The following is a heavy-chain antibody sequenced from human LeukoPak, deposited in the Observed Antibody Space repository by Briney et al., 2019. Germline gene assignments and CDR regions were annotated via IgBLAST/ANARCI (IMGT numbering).Heavy chain of an antibody. CDR1: GYTFTGYY. CDR3: ARIGGRECSGDSCYSDY. Sequence: ASVKVSCKASGYTFTGYYMHWVRQAPGQGLEWMGWINPNSGGTNYAQKFQGRVTMTRDTSISTAYMELSRLRSDDTAVYYCARIGGRECSGDSCYSDYWGQGTLVTVSS. V-gene: IGHV1-2*02. J-gene: IGHJ4*02. D-gene: IGHD2-15*01. CDR2: INPNSGGT.